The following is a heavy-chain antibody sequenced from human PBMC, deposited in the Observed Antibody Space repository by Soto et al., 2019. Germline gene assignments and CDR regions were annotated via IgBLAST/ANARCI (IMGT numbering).Heavy chain of an antibody. CDR1: EFAFSTYW. J-gene: IGHJ3*01. V-gene: IGHV3-7*03. Sequence: EVQLVESGGGLVQPGGTLRLSCAASEFAFSTYWMTWVRQAPGKGLEWVANIRKDGSVKYYVDSVKGRVTISRDNAKDSVYLQLKNLRAEGTAVYYCARDVAASSAYYSEAFEVWGQGTLVSVSS. CDR2: IRKDGSVK. D-gene: IGHD3-22*01. CDR3: ARDVAASSAYYSEAFEV.